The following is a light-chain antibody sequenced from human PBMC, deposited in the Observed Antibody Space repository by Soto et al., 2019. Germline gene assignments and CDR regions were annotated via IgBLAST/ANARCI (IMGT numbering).Light chain of an antibody. Sequence: QSALTQPASVSGSPGQSITISCTGTSSDVGSYNLVSWYQQHPGKAPKLMIYEGNKRPSGVSSRFSGSKSGNTASLTISGLQAEDEADYYCCSYAGSSTFVVFGGGTQLTVL. CDR2: EGN. V-gene: IGLV2-23*03. J-gene: IGLJ2*01. CDR3: CSYAGSSTFVV. CDR1: SSDVGSYNL.